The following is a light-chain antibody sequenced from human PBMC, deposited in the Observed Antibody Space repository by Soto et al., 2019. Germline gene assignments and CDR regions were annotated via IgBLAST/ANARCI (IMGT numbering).Light chain of an antibody. CDR2: DVG. J-gene: IGLJ1*01. Sequence: QSVLTQLASVSGSPGQSITISCTGTNSDVGAYSYVSWYQQYPGKAPKLLIYDVGARPSGISDRFSGSKSGNTASLTISGLQAEDEADYYCSSYTAFTTDVFGSGTKVTVL. CDR3: SSYTAFTTDV. CDR1: NSDVGAYSY. V-gene: IGLV2-14*03.